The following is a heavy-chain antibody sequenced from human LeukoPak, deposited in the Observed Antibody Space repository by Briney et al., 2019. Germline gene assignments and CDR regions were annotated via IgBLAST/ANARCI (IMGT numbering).Heavy chain of an antibody. D-gene: IGHD3-10*01. J-gene: IGHJ5*01. CDR2: INHGGST. Sequence: PSETLSLTCAVYGGSSSGYYWSWIRQSPGTGLEWIGEINHGGSTNYNPSLMSRVSISANSSNNHFSLRLSSVTAADTAVYYCARGWYNYASKTDSWGQGTLVTVSS. CDR3: ARGWYNYASKTDS. V-gene: IGHV4-34*01. CDR1: GGSSSGYY.